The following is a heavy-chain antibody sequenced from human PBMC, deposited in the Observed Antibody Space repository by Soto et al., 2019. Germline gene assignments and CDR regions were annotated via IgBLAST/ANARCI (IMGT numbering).Heavy chain of an antibody. Sequence: QVQLVQSGAEVKKPGASVKVSCKASGYKFINHYIHWVRQAPGVGLDGMGIINPNGGGTDYAQKFQDRVTMTTDSYMITVHMALNSLTSDDTAVYFCARDSSASAKSYSFDDWGQGTLVSVSS. V-gene: IGHV1-46*01. J-gene: IGHJ4*02. CDR2: INPNGGGT. CDR1: GYKFINHY. D-gene: IGHD3-10*01. CDR3: ARDSSASAKSYSFDD.